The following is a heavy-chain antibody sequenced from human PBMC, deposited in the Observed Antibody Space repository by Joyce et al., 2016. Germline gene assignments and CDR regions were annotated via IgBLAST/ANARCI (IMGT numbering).Heavy chain of an antibody. D-gene: IGHD5/OR15-5a*01. CDR3: ARRRPPVYKKSDYFFDN. CDR1: GDSISSSSYY. J-gene: IGHJ4*02. CDR2: ISQGWAA. V-gene: IGHV4-39*01. Sequence: QLQLHESGPGLVKPSETLSLTCSVSGDSISSSSYYWAWVRQSPGKGLEWIGQISQGWAAFYNPSLRSRVTMSVDTSKNQFSLELSTVTATDTAVYFCARRRPPVYKKSDYFFDNWGRGTLVTVSS.